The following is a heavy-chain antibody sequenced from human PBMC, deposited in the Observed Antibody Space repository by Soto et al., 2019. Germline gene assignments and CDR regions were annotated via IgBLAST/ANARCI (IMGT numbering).Heavy chain of an antibody. CDR1: GFTFSSYS. Sequence: GGSLRLSCAASGFTFSSYSMNWVRQAQGKGLEWVSYISSSSSTIYYADSVKGRFTISRDNAKNSLYLQMNSLRDEDTAVYYCARDLTYCSSTSCYLSYGMDVWGQGTTVTVSS. CDR2: ISSSSSTI. D-gene: IGHD2-2*01. V-gene: IGHV3-48*02. CDR3: ARDLTYCSSTSCYLSYGMDV. J-gene: IGHJ6*02.